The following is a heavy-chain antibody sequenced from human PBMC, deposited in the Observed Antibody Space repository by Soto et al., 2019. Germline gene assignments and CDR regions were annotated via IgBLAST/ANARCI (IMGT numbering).Heavy chain of an antibody. J-gene: IGHJ3*02. CDR2: ISAYNLKT. CDR1: GYTFTSYG. Sequence: QGQLVQSGAEVKKSGASVKVSCKASGYTFTSYGIRWVRQAPGRGLEWMGWISAYNLKTNYDQKVQGRVTMTIETSTSTAYVELRSLRSDDTAMYYCARDPFGPNFDWQNDAFDIWGQGTMVTVSS. D-gene: IGHD3-9*01. V-gene: IGHV1-18*01. CDR3: ARDPFGPNFDWQNDAFDI.